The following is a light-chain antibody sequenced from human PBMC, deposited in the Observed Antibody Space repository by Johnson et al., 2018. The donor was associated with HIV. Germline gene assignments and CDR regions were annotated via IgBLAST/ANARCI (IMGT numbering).Light chain of an antibody. CDR1: SSNIGNNY. Sequence: QSVLTQPPSVSAAPGQKVTISCSGSSSNIGNNYVSWYQQLPGTAPKLLIYDSNKRPSGIPDRFSGSKSGTSATLGIAGLQTGDEADYYCGTWHSRLSAGHVFGTGTKVTVL. V-gene: IGLV1-51*01. J-gene: IGLJ1*01. CDR3: GTWHSRLSAGHV. CDR2: DSN.